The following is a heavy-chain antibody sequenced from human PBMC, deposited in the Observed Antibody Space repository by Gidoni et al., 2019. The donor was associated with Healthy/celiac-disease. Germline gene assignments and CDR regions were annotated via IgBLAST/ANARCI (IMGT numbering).Heavy chain of an antibody. J-gene: IGHJ3*02. CDR3: AALAVAGTEDDAFDI. CDR2: ISYDGSNK. Sequence: QVQLVESGGGVVQPGRSLRLSCAASGFPFSSYGMQWVRQAPGKGLEWVAVISYDGSNKYYADSVKGRFTISRDNSKNTLYLQMNSLRAEDTAVYYCAALAVAGTEDDAFDIWGQGTMVTVSS. V-gene: IGHV3-30*03. D-gene: IGHD6-19*01. CDR1: GFPFSSYG.